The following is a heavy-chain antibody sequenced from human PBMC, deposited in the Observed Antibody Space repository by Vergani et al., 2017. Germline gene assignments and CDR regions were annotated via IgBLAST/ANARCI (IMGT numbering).Heavy chain of an antibody. Sequence: QVQLVQSGAEVKKPASSVKVSCKASGGTFSSYAISWVRQAPGQGLEWMGRIIPIFGTANYAQKFQGRVTITADESTSTAYMELSSLRSEDTAVYYCARGTSQETYYYDGSGYVYWGQGTLVTVSS. J-gene: IGHJ4*02. V-gene: IGHV1-69*13. CDR3: ARGTSQETYYYDGSGYVY. CDR2: IIPIFGTA. CDR1: GGTFSSYA. D-gene: IGHD3-22*01.